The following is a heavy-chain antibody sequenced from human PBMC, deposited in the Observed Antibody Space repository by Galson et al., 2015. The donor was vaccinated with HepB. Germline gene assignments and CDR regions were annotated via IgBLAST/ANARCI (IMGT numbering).Heavy chain of an antibody. Sequence: QSGAEVKKPGASVKVSCKASGGTFSSYAISWVRQAPGQGLEWMGGIIPIFGTANYAQKFQGRVTITADESTSTAYMELSSLRSEDTAVYYCAAAVVTAIPDPDWYFDLWGRGTLVTVSS. CDR3: AAAVVTAIPDPDWYFDL. V-gene: IGHV1-69*13. D-gene: IGHD2-21*02. CDR1: GGTFSSYA. CDR2: IIPIFGTA. J-gene: IGHJ2*01.